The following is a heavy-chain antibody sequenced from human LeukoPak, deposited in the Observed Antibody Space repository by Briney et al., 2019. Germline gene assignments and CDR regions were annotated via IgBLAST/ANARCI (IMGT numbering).Heavy chain of an antibody. V-gene: IGHV3-74*01. CDR1: GFTFSRYW. D-gene: IGHD6-19*01. J-gene: IGHJ4*02. CDR3: ARSMTAGSSLWGY. CDR2: INSDGSNI. Sequence: GGSLRLSCAASGFTFSRYWMNWVRQAPGKGLAWVSRINSDGSNINYADSVKGRFTISRDNAKNTLYLQMNSLRSEDTAVYYCARSMTAGSSLWGYWGQGSLVTVSS.